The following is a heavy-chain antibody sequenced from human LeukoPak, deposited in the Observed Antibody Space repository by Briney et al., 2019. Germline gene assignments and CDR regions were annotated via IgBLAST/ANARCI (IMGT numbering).Heavy chain of an antibody. J-gene: IGHJ4*02. D-gene: IGHD1-14*01. CDR3: ARGYRVFDY. CDR1: GGSFSGYY. CDR2: INHSRST. V-gene: IGHV4-34*01. Sequence: SETLSLTCAVYGGSFSGYYWSWIRQPPGKGLEWIGEINHSRSTNYNPSLKSRVTISVDTSKNQFSLKLSSVTAADTAVYYCARGYRVFDYWGQGTLVTVSS.